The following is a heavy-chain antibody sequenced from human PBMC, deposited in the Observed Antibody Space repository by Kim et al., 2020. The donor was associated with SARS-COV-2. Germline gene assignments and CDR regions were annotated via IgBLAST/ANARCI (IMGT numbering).Heavy chain of an antibody. Sequence: SETLSLTCTVSGGSISGYYWSWIRQSPGKGLEWIGFIYHSGSTNYNPSLRSRVTISLDTSKNQFSLKLSSVTAADTAVYHCARKVRGLYYFDYWGQGSLVTVPS. CDR3: ARKVRGLYYFDY. CDR2: IYHSGST. V-gene: IGHV4-59*08. CDR1: GGSISGYY. J-gene: IGHJ4*02. D-gene: IGHD2-21*01.